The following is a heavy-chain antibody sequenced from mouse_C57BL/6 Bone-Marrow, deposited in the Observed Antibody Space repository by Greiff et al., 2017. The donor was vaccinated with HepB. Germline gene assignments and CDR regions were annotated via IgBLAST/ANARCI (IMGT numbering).Heavy chain of an antibody. D-gene: IGHD2-1*01. CDR3: ARNYGNDWYFDV. J-gene: IGHJ1*03. CDR2: IHPNSGST. V-gene: IGHV1-64*01. CDR1: GYTFTSYW. Sequence: QVQLQQSGPELARPWASVKLSCKASGYTFTSYWMHWVKQRPGQGLEWIGMIHPNSGSTNYNEKFKSKATLTVDKSSSTAYMQLSSLTSEDSAVYYCARNYGNDWYFDVWGTGTTVTVSS.